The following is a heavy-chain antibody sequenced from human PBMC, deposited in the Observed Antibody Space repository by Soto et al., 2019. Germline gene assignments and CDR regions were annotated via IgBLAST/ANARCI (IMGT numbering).Heavy chain of an antibody. CDR2: IYPGDSDT. Sequence: EVQLVQSGAEVKKPGESLKISCKGSGYSFTSYWIGWVRQMPGKGLEWMGIIYPGDSDTRYSPSFQGQVTISADKSISTAYLQWSSLKASDTAMYYCARHKKSRYYDSSGYYDAFDIWGQGTMVTVSS. CDR1: GYSFTSYW. V-gene: IGHV5-51*01. J-gene: IGHJ3*02. D-gene: IGHD3-22*01. CDR3: ARHKKSRYYDSSGYYDAFDI.